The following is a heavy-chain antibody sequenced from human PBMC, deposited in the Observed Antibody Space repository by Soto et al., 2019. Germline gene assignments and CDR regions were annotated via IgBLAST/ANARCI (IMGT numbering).Heavy chain of an antibody. CDR3: ARDGCGGDCYHDY. V-gene: IGHV3-30*04. J-gene: IGHJ4*02. CDR1: GFSFSGYA. CDR2: ILYDGKKE. Sequence: PGGSLRLSCAASGFSFSGYAMHWVRQAPGKGLEWVAVILYDGKKEYYADSAKGRFTISRDNSKNTMYLQMNSLRPEDTAVYYCARDGCGGDCYHDYWGRGTLVTVSS. D-gene: IGHD2-21*02.